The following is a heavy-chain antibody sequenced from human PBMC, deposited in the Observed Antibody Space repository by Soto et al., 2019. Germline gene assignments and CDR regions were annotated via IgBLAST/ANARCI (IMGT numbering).Heavy chain of an antibody. Sequence: ASVKVSCKSSNYTFSSYWINWVRQAPGQGLEWMGWISVNNGNTNSAQKFQGRFTMTADTSTTTASMELWNLTSDDPAVYYCARGNSYYDISGYFYSDYWGQGTLVTVS. V-gene: IGHV1-18*01. J-gene: IGHJ4*02. CDR1: NYTFSSYW. D-gene: IGHD3-22*01. CDR3: ARGNSYYDISGYFYSDY. CDR2: ISVNNGNT.